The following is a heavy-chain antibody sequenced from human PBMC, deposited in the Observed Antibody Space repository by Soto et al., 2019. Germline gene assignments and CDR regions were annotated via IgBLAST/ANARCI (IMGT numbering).Heavy chain of an antibody. Sequence: ASVKVSCKASGYTFTSYGISWVRQAPGQGLEWMGWIGAYNGNTNYAQKLQGRVTMTTDTSTSTAYMELRSLRSDDTAVYYCAASIAARRFDYWGQGTLVTVYS. V-gene: IGHV1-18*04. CDR1: GYTFTSYG. J-gene: IGHJ4*02. D-gene: IGHD6-6*01. CDR3: AASIAARRFDY. CDR2: IGAYNGNT.